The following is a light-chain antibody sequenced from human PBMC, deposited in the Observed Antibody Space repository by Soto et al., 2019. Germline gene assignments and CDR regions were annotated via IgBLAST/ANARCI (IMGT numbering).Light chain of an antibody. J-gene: IGLJ2*01. V-gene: IGLV4-69*01. CDR1: SGHSSYA. CDR2: VNSDGSH. CDR3: QSWGTGIPV. Sequence: QTVVTQSPSASASLGASVKLTCTLSSGHSSYAIAWHQQQPEKGPRYLMKVNSDGSHSKGDGIPDRFSGSSSGAERYLTISSLQSEDEADYYCQSWGTGIPVFGGGTKVTVL.